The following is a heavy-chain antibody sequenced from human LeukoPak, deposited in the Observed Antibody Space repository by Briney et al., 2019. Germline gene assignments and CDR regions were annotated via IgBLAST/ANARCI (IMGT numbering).Heavy chain of an antibody. D-gene: IGHD3-22*01. CDR2: IYYSGST. J-gene: IGHJ4*02. Sequence: SETLSPTCTVSGGSISSYYWSWIRQPPGKGLEWIGYIYYSGSTNYNPSLKSRVTISVDTSKNQFSLKLSSVTAADTAVYCCARLLYYDSSGYPTIDYWGQGTLVTVSS. V-gene: IGHV4-59*08. CDR3: ARLLYYDSSGYPTIDY. CDR1: GGSISSYY.